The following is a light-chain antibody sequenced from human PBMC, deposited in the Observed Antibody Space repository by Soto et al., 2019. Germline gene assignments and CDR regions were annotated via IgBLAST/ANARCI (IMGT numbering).Light chain of an antibody. Sequence: EIVLTQSPVTLSLSPGERATLSCRASQSVRTYLAWYQVKPGQAPRLLIYDASRRATGIPARFSGSGSGTDFTLTISSLEPEDFAVYYCQQHTNWPPTITFGQGTRLEIK. V-gene: IGKV3-11*01. CDR1: QSVRTY. CDR3: QQHTNWPPTIT. J-gene: IGKJ5*01. CDR2: DAS.